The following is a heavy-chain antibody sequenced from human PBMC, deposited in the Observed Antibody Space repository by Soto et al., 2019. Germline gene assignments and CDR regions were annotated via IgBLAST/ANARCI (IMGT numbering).Heavy chain of an antibody. J-gene: IGHJ4*02. CDR2: INSDGSST. D-gene: IGHD3-22*01. V-gene: IGHV3-74*01. CDR3: AREHYDSSGRLDY. CDR1: GFTFSSYW. Sequence: VGSLRLSCAASGFTFSSYWMHWVRQAPGKGLVWVSLINSDGSSTTYADSVKGRFTISRDNAKNTLYLQMNSLRAEDTAVYYCAREHYDSSGRLDYWGQGTLVTVSS.